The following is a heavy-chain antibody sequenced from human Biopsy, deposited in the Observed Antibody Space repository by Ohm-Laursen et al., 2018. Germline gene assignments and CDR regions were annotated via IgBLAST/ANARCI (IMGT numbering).Heavy chain of an antibody. D-gene: IGHD3-9*01. V-gene: IGHV4-31*03. CDR3: VREPKTGSAEAWYFDL. CDR2: ISYNERT. Sequence: TLSLTCSVSGASVKASGYFWAWIRQRPGKGLEWIGYISYNERTHYNPSLTSRLAISFDTSNNRISLQLRSVRVADPAVYYCVREPKTGSAEAWYFDLWGRGSPVTVPS. CDR1: GASVKASGYF. J-gene: IGHJ2*01.